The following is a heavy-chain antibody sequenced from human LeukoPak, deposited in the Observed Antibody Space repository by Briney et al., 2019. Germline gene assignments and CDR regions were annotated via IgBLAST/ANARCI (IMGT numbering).Heavy chain of an antibody. D-gene: IGHD3-16*01. CDR2: IIPILGIA. V-gene: IGHV1-69*04. CDR1: GGTFSSYA. CDR3: TRELRSDHRWGY. Sequence: SVKVSCKASGGTFSSYAISWVRQPPGQGLEWMGRIIPILGIANYAQKFQGRVTITADKSTSTAYMELSSLRSEDTAVYYCTRELRSDHRWGYWGQGTLVTVSS. J-gene: IGHJ4*02.